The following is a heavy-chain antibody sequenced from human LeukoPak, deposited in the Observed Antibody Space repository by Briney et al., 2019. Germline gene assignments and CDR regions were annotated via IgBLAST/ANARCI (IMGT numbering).Heavy chain of an antibody. CDR3: AKGPHRFLSRGSHRSFFLDY. CDR2: IRYDGSNK. J-gene: IGHJ4*02. V-gene: IGHV3-30*02. D-gene: IGHD3-10*01. Sequence: GGSLRLSCAASGFTFSSYGMHWVRQAPGKGLEGVAFIRYDGSNKYYADSVKGRFTISRDNSKNTLYLQMNSLRAEDTAVYYCAKGPHRFLSRGSHRSFFLDYWGQGTLVTVSS. CDR1: GFTFSSYG.